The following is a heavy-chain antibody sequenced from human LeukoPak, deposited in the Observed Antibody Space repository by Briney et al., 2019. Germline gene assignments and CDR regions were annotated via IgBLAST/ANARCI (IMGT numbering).Heavy chain of an antibody. J-gene: IGHJ4*02. CDR3: ARDADPLAFDY. CDR2: VRHTGTT. CDR1: GGSISSGFYS. Sequence: SETLSLTCAVSGGSISSGFYSWNWIRQPPRKGLEWIGYVRHTGTTYYNPSLKSRLTISVDTSKNQFSLKLSSVTAADTAIYYCARDADPLAFDYWGQGTLVTVSS. V-gene: IGHV4-30-2*01.